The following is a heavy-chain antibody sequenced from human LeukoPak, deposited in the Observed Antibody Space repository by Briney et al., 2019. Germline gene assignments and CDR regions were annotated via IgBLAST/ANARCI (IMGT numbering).Heavy chain of an antibody. D-gene: IGHD3-22*01. CDR3: TTGDESSAYRYLDY. CDR2: IKSKTDGGTT. CDR1: GFTFSNAW. Sequence: GGSLRLSCAASGFTFSNAWMSWVRQAPGKGLEWVGRIKSKTDGGTTDFAAPVKGRFTISRDDSKNTLYLQMNNLKTEDTAVYYCTTGDESSAYRYLDYWGQGTLVTVSS. V-gene: IGHV3-15*01. J-gene: IGHJ4*02.